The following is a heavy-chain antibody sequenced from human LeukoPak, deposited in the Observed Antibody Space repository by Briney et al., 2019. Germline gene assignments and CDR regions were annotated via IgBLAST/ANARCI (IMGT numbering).Heavy chain of an antibody. V-gene: IGHV3-7*03. D-gene: IGHD3-16*01. Sequence: GGSLRLSCAASGFMFSSYWMTWVRQAPGKGLEWVANIRQDGGEGYYVDSVKGRFTVSRDNSKNTLYLQMNSLRAEDTAVYYCARVKYYYDSNGDGQGRVVFDYWGQGTLITVSS. CDR2: IRQDGGEG. CDR1: GFMFSSYW. J-gene: IGHJ4*02. CDR3: ARVKYYYDSNGDGQGRVVFDY.